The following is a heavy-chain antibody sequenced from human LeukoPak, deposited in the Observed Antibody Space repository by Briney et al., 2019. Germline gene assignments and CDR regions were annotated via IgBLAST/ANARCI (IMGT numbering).Heavy chain of an antibody. Sequence: PGGSLRLSCAASGFTFSSYGMHWVRQAPGKGLEGVAFIRYDGSNKYYADSVKGRFTISRDNSKNTLYLQMNSLRAEDTAVYYCAKEKDYYGSGSYFNWFDHWGQGTLVTVSS. CDR3: AKEKDYYGSGSYFNWFDH. D-gene: IGHD3-10*01. CDR2: IRYDGSNK. CDR1: GFTFSSYG. J-gene: IGHJ5*02. V-gene: IGHV3-30*02.